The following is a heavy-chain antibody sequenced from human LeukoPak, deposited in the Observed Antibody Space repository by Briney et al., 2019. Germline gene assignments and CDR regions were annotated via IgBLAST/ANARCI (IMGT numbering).Heavy chain of an antibody. CDR1: GGSISSYY. J-gene: IGHJ4*02. Sequence: SETLSLTCTVSGGSISSYYWSWVRQPPGKGLEWIGYIFYTGSTKYGPSLNSRVTISLDASKNQFSLKLSSVTAADTAVYYCARQPAGYYGKTGYYPYYFDYWGQGTLVTVSS. D-gene: IGHD3-22*01. CDR3: ARQPAGYYGKTGYYPYYFDY. V-gene: IGHV4-59*08. CDR2: IFYTGST.